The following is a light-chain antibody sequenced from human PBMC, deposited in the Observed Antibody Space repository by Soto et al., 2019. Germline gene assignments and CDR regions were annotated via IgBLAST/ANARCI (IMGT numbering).Light chain of an antibody. CDR1: QSISSW. J-gene: IGKJ1*01. CDR3: QQYSSYWT. Sequence: DIQITQAPSTLSASVGDRVTITFRASQSISSWLAWYQQKPGKAPKFLIYKASSLESGVPSRFSGSGSGTEFNITISSLQPDDFANYYCQQYSSYWTFGQGTKVDIK. CDR2: KAS. V-gene: IGKV1-5*03.